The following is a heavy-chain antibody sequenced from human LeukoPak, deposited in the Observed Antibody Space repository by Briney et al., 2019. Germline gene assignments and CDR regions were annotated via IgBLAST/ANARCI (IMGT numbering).Heavy chain of an antibody. CDR2: IYHSGST. J-gene: IGHJ6*02. CDR3: ARDVTATGYGMDV. Sequence: SETLSLTCAVSGGSISSGGYSWSWIRQPPGKGLEWIGYIYHSGSTYYNPSLKSRVTISVDTSKNQFSLKLSSVTAADTAVYYCARDVTATGYGMDVWGQGTTVTVSS. D-gene: IGHD4-17*01. V-gene: IGHV4-30-2*01. CDR1: GGSISSGGYS.